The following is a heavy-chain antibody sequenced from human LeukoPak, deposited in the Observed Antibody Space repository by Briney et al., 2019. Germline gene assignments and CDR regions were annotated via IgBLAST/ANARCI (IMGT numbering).Heavy chain of an antibody. D-gene: IGHD6-13*01. J-gene: IGHJ4*02. Sequence: VASVKVSCKASGGTFSSYAISWVRQAPGQGLDWMGGIIPIFGTANYAQKFQGRVTITTDESTSTAYMELSSLRSEDTAVYYCARDSSSWYGHFDYWGQGTLVTVSS. CDR2: IIPIFGTA. V-gene: IGHV1-69*05. CDR1: GGTFSSYA. CDR3: ARDSSSWYGHFDY.